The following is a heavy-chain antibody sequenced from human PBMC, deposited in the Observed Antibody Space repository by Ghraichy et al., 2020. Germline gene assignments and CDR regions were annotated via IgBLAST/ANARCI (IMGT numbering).Heavy chain of an antibody. Sequence: GGSLRLSCAASGFTFSGYWMSWVRQAPGKGLEWVANIKQDGSEKYYVDSVKGRFTISRDNAKNSLYLQMNSLRAEDTALYYCARGSSYDYVWGSYPNWGQGTLVTVSS. D-gene: IGHD3-16*01. CDR2: IKQDGSEK. CDR3: ARGSSYDYVWGSYPN. V-gene: IGHV3-7*04. J-gene: IGHJ4*02. CDR1: GFTFSGYW.